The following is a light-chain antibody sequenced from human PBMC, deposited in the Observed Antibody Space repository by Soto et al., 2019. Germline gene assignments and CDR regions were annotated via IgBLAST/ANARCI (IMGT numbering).Light chain of an antibody. J-gene: IGKJ1*01. CDR2: DAS. CDR3: QQYSSWPPWT. Sequence: EVVLTQSPATLSLSPGERATLSCRASQSVSSTYLAWYQQQPGQAPRLLIYDASNRATGIPARFSGSGSGTEFTLTISSLESEDSAVYYCQQYSSWPPWTFGQGTKVDIK. V-gene: IGKV3-20*01. CDR1: QSVSSTY.